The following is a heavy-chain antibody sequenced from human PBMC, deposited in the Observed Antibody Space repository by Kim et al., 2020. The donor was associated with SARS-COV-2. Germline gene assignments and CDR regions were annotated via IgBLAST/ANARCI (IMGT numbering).Heavy chain of an antibody. Sequence: SETLSLTCSVSGGSIRSGGKFWTWIRQHPAKGLEWIGYISYSGNPHYSPSLRGRVNISLQTSENQFSLELTSVTAADTAVYYCARGQPLDYWGQGILVTVYS. CDR3: ARGQPLDY. D-gene: IGHD2-2*01. CDR2: ISYSGNP. CDR1: GGSIRSGGKF. J-gene: IGHJ4*02. V-gene: IGHV4-31*03.